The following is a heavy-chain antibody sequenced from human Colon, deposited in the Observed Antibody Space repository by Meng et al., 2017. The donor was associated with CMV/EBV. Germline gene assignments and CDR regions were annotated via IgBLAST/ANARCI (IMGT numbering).Heavy chain of an antibody. J-gene: IGHJ6*02. Sequence: GSLRLSCTVSGGSISSSSYYWGWIRKPPGKGLEWIGSIYYSGSTYYNPSLKSRVTISVDTSKNQFSLKLSSVPAADTAVYYCAGYYDFWSAPLPTYGMDVWGQGTTVTVSS. V-gene: IGHV4-39*07. D-gene: IGHD3-3*01. CDR3: AGYYDFWSAPLPTYGMDV. CDR2: IYYSGST. CDR1: GGSISSSSYY.